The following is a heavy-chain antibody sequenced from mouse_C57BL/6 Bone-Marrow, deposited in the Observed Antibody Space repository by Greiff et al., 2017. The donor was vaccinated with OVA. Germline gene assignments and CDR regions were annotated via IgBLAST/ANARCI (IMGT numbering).Heavy chain of an antibody. Sequence: EVQLVESGGGLVQPKGSLKLSCAASGFSFNTYAMNWVRQAPGKGLEWVARIRSKSNNYATYYADSVKDRFTISRDDSESMLYLQMNNLKTEDTAMYYCVRHIYDGYWYFDVWGTGTTVTVSS. CDR1: GFSFNTYA. D-gene: IGHD2-3*01. CDR3: VRHIYDGYWYFDV. V-gene: IGHV10-1*01. CDR2: IRSKSNNYAT. J-gene: IGHJ1*03.